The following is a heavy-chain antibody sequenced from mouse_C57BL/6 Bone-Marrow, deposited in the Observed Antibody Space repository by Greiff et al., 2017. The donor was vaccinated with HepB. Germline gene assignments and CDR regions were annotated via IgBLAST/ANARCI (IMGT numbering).Heavy chain of an antibody. D-gene: IGHD1-1*01. CDR1: GYTFTSYW. Sequence: QVQLQQSGPELVRPGSSVKLSCKASGYTFTSYWMHWVKQRPIQGLEWIGNIDPSDSETHYNQKFKDKATLTVDKSSSTAYMQLSSRTSEDSAVYYRARDYYGSRQYGYWGQGTLVTVA. V-gene: IGHV1-52*01. CDR3: ARDYYGSRQYGY. CDR2: IDPSDSET. J-gene: IGHJ3*02.